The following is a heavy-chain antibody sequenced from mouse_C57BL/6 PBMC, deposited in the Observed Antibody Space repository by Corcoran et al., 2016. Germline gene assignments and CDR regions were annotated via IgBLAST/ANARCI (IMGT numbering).Heavy chain of an antibody. V-gene: IGHV1-80*01. CDR1: GYAFSSYW. CDR2: IYPGDGDT. J-gene: IGHJ1*03. D-gene: IGHD2-5*01. CDR3: ARYSNYPYWYCYV. Sequence: QVQLQQSGAELVKPGASVKISCKASGYAFSSYWITWVKQRPGKGLEWLGQIYPGDGDTNYNVKFKGKATLTADKSSSTAYMQLISLTSEDSAVYGFARYSNYPYWYCYVWGTGTTVNVSS.